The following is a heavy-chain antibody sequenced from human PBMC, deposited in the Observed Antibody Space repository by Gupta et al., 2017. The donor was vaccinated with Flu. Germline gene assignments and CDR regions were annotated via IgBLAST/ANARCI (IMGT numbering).Heavy chain of an antibody. CDR2: LSSDGINT. V-gene: IGHV3-30*18. CDR1: GFTFSNYG. CDR3: AKDGGSSYGYTLDF. Sequence: QVQLVESVGGVVQPGWSLRRSCAASGFTFSNYGLHWVRQAPGKGLEWVAALSSDGINTYYADSVKGRFTISRDNSGNTVSLQMSSLRAEDTAVYYCAKDGGSSYGYTLDFWGQGTLVTVSS. D-gene: IGHD5-18*01. J-gene: IGHJ4*02.